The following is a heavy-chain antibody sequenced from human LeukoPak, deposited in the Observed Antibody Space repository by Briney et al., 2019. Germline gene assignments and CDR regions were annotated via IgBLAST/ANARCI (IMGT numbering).Heavy chain of an antibody. V-gene: IGHV3-21*01. CDR3: ARDGGQYSSSWKENWFDP. CDR1: GFTFSSYS. Sequence: PGGSLRLSCAASGFTFSSYSMNWVRQAPGKGLEWVSSISSSSYIYYADSVKGRFTISRDNAKNSLYLQMNSLRAEDTAVYYCARDGGQYSSSWKENWFDPWGQGTLVTVSS. CDR2: ISSSSYI. D-gene: IGHD6-13*01. J-gene: IGHJ5*02.